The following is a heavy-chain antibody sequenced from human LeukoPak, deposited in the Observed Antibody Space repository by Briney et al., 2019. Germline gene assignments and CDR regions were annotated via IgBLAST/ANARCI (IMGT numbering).Heavy chain of an antibody. Sequence: GGSLRLSCAASGFTFDDYAMHWVRQAPGKGLEWVSGISWNSGSIGYADSVKGRFTISRDNAKNSLYLQMSSLRAEDTALYYCAGGGYYFNYAAGYWGQGTLVTVSS. J-gene: IGHJ4*02. V-gene: IGHV3-9*01. CDR1: GFTFDDYA. D-gene: IGHD3-3*01. CDR2: ISWNSGSI. CDR3: AGGGYYFNYAAGY.